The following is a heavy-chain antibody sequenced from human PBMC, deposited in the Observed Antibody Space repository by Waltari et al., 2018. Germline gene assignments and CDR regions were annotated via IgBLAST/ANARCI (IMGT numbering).Heavy chain of an antibody. CDR3: ARGRGIFCSGGSCYSYHYYYGMDV. CDR1: GGSFSGYY. J-gene: IGHJ6*02. D-gene: IGHD2-15*01. CDR2: INHSGST. V-gene: IGHV4-34*01. Sequence: QVQLQQWGAGLLKPSETLSLTCAVYGGSFSGYYWSWIRQPPGKGLEWIGEINHSGSTNDNPALKSRVTISVDTSKNQFSLKLSSVTAADTAVYYCARGRGIFCSGGSCYSYHYYYGMDVWGQGTTVTVSS.